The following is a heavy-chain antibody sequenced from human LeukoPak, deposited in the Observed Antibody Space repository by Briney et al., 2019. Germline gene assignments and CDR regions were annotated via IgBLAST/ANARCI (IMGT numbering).Heavy chain of an antibody. Sequence: PSETLSLTCIVSGASIRSYSWTWIRQPPGKGLEWIAYMYNSGSDSNPSHKSRVTISVDTSKNQFSLNLKSVTAADTAVYYCARVLQKTVWGVPDKWFAPWGRGIPVTVSS. CDR2: MYNSGS. V-gene: IGHV4-59*01. CDR1: GASIRSYS. D-gene: IGHD3-10*01. J-gene: IGHJ5*02. CDR3: ARVLQKTVWGVPDKWFAP.